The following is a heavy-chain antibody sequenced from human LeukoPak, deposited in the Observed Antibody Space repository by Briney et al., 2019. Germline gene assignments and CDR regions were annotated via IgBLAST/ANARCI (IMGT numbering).Heavy chain of an antibody. CDR2: IYDSGST. J-gene: IGHJ4*02. CDR3: ARAGYWGLYDY. Sequence: SETLSLTCAVYGGSFSGYYWSWIRQPPGKGLEWIGYIYDSGSTNYNPSLKSRVTMSIDTSKKQFSLKLTSVTAADAAVYYCARAGYWGLYDYWGQGTLVTVSS. CDR1: GGSFSGYY. D-gene: IGHD2-21*01. V-gene: IGHV4-59*08.